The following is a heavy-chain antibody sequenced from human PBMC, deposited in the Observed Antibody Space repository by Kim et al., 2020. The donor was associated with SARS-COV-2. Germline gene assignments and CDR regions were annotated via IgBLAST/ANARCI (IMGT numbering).Heavy chain of an antibody. D-gene: IGHD6-13*01. Sequence: KSRVTISVDTSKNQFSMKLSSVTAADTAVYYCARTLPPKHQLYYYYGMDVWGQGTTVTVSS. V-gene: IGHV4-39*07. J-gene: IGHJ6*02. CDR3: ARTLPPKHQLYYYYGMDV.